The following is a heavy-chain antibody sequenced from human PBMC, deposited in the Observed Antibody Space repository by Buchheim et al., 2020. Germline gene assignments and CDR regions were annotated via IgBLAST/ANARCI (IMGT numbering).Heavy chain of an antibody. Sequence: QVQLQESGPGLVKPSQTLSLTCTVSGGSISSGGYYWIWIRQHPGQGLEWIGYIYYSGSTYYNPSLKSRVTISVSPSKNQFPLKLRAVTAADTAVYYCARDRGYGSKYYYGMDVWGQGTT. CDR1: GGSISSGGYY. J-gene: IGHJ6*02. D-gene: IGHD3-10*01. CDR3: ARDRGYGSKYYYGMDV. V-gene: IGHV4-31*03. CDR2: IYYSGST.